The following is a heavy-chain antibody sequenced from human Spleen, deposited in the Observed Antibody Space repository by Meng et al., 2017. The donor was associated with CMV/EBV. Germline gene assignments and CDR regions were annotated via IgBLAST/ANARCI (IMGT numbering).Heavy chain of an antibody. Sequence: GESLKISCAASGFTFSSYWMPWVRRAPGKGLEWVANIKQDGSAQYYADSVKGRFTISRDNAKKTLSLQRDTLRTEDTALYYCVKGGGERVTFDAMDVWGQGTTVTVSS. D-gene: IGHD2-21*02. CDR2: IKQDGSAQ. CDR3: VKGGGERVTFDAMDV. V-gene: IGHV3-7*03. J-gene: IGHJ6*02. CDR1: GFTFSSYW.